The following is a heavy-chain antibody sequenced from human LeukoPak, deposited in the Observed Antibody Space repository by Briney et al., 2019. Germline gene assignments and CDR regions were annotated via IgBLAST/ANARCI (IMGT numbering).Heavy chain of an antibody. CDR3: ARIGVYGDSFDI. V-gene: IGHV3-48*03. J-gene: IGHJ3*02. CDR2: ISSSGSTI. D-gene: IGHD2-8*01. CDR1: GFTFSSYE. Sequence: GGSLRLSCAASGFTFSSYEMNWVRQAPGKGLEWVSYISSSGSTIYYADSVKGRFTISRDNAKNSLYLQMNSLRAEDTALYHCARIGVYGDSFDIWGQGTMVTVSS.